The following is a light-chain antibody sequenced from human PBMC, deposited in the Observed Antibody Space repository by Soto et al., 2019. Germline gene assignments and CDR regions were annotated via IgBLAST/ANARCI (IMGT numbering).Light chain of an antibody. J-gene: IGKJ5*01. V-gene: IGKV3-11*01. CDR3: QQRSSWPIT. CDR1: QSVSSY. Sequence: EIVLTRSPVTLPLSPGERATLSFRASQSVSSYLAWYKQKPGQAPRLIIYDASNGATGIPARFSGSGSGTDFTVTISRLEPEDFEVYYCQQRSSWPITFGQGTRLEI. CDR2: DAS.